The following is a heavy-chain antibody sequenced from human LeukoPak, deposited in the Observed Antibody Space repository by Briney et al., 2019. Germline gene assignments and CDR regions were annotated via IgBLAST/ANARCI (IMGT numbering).Heavy chain of an antibody. Sequence: GGSLRLSCVASGFTFSTYAMHWVRQAPGQGLEWVAVILYDGSNKYYADSVKGRFTIFRDNSKNTLYLQMNSLRPDDTAVYYCARGRGYSYGLMDDYWGQGTLVTVSS. CDR2: ILYDGSNK. CDR1: GFTFSTYA. D-gene: IGHD5-18*01. CDR3: ARGRGYSYGLMDDY. V-gene: IGHV3-30*04. J-gene: IGHJ4*02.